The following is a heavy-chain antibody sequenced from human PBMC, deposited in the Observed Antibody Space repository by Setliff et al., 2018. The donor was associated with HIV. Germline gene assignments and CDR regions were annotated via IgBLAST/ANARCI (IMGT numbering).Heavy chain of an antibody. J-gene: IGHJ4*02. CDR3: AKALTTVASPEEY. D-gene: IGHD4-17*01. V-gene: IGHV3-23*01. Sequence: GESLKISCAASGFAFNFYAMTWVRQAPGKGLEWVSSISGSGGHSVYAASVKGRFTVSRDNSKSTVYLDMVSLTADDTARYFCAKALTTVASPEEYWGQGTVVTVSS. CDR1: GFAFNFYA. CDR2: ISGSGGHS.